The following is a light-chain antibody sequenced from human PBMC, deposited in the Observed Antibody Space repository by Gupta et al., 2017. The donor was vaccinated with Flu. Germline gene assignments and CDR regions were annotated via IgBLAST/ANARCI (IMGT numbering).Light chain of an antibody. J-gene: IGLJ2*01. CDR3: DVWDNSANDVV. CDR2: RKS. V-gene: IGLV3-19*01. CDR1: SIGSKY. Sequence: ASIGSKYVCWYQQKPGKAPELVMYRKSNRPSGIPDRFSGSKSGTTASLTITGVQAEDEAEYYCDVWDNSANDVVFGGGTKLTVL.